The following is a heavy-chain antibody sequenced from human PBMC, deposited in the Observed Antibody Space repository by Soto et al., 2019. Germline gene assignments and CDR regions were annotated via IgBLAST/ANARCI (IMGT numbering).Heavy chain of an antibody. CDR1: GFIFSSYG. CDR2: ISSSSSYI. V-gene: IGHV3-21*01. D-gene: IGHD2-2*02. Sequence: GGSLRLSCAASGFIFSSYGMNWVRQAPGKGLEWVSSISSSSSYIYYADSVKGRFTISRDNAKNSLYLQMNSLRAEDTAVYYCATLPHCSSTSCYTGWFDPWGQGTLVTVSS. J-gene: IGHJ5*02. CDR3: ATLPHCSSTSCYTGWFDP.